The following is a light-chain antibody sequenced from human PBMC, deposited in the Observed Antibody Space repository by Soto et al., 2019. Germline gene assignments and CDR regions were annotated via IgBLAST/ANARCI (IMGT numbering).Light chain of an antibody. CDR3: QKYGRSPPTT. Sequence: EIVLTQSPFTLSFSPGERSTLSFSASQSVSSSYLAWYQQKPGQAPRLLIYGASSRATGIPDRFSGSGSGTDFTLTISRLETEDFAVYYCQKYGRSPPTTSGQGTRL. CDR2: GAS. J-gene: IGKJ5*01. CDR1: QSVSSSY. V-gene: IGKV3-20*01.